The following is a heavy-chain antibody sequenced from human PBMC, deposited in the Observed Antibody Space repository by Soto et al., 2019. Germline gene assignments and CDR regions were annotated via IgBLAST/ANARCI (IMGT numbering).Heavy chain of an antibody. V-gene: IGHV3-9*01. CDR3: ANARVLTGYSWFDP. J-gene: IGHJ5*02. CDR2: ISWNSGSI. CDR1: GFTFDDYA. Sequence: EVQLVESGGGLVQPGRSLRLSCAASGFTFDDYAMHWVRQAPGKGLEWVSGISWNSGSIGYADSVKGRFTISRDNAKNSLYLQMNSLRAEDTALYYCANARVLTGYSWFDPWGQGTLVTVSS. D-gene: IGHD3-9*01.